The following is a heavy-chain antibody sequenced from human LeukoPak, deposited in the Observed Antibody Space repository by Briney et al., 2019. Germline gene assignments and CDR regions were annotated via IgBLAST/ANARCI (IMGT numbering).Heavy chain of an antibody. CDR2: ISGSGGST. V-gene: IGHV3-23*01. D-gene: IGHD6-13*01. Sequence: PGGSLRLSCAASGFTFSSYAMSWVRQAPGKGLEWVSAISGSGGSTYYADSVKGWFTISRDNSKNTLYLQMNSLRAEDTAVYYCAKHSGQGDSSSWSYYFDYWGQGTLVTVSS. CDR1: GFTFSSYA. CDR3: AKHSGQGDSSSWSYYFDY. J-gene: IGHJ4*02.